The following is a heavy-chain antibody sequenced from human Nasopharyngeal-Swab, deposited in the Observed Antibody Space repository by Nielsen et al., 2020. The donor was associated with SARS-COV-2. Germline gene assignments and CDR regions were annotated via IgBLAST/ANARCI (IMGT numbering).Heavy chain of an antibody. V-gene: IGHV1-18*01. Sequence: ASVKVSCKASGYTFTNYGITWVRQAPGQGLEWMGWISGYNGNTNYAQKLQRRLTMTTDTSTSTAYMELRSLRSDDTAVYYCARSQLRFLEWPIRAAEYFQHWGQGTLVTVSS. CDR2: ISGYNGNT. CDR1: GYTFTNYG. J-gene: IGHJ1*01. CDR3: ARSQLRFLEWPIRAAEYFQH. D-gene: IGHD3-3*01.